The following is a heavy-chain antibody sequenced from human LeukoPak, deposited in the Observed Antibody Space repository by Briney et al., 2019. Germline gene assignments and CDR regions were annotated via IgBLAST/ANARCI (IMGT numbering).Heavy chain of an antibody. CDR2: IKGDGSHT. CDR3: VRDWDHFDFDS. D-gene: IGHD3-9*01. J-gene: IGHJ5*01. Sequence: GGSLRLSCAASGFTFSNHWMHWVRQAPGKGLVWVSRIKGDGSHTIYADSVKGRFTISRDNAMNTLYLQMKSLRAEDTAVYYCVRDWDHFDFDSWGLGTLVTVSS. CDR1: GFTFSNHW. V-gene: IGHV3-74*01.